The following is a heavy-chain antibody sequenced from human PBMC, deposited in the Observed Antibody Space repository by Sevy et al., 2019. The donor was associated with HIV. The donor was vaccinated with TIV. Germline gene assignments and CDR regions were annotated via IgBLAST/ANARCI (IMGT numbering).Heavy chain of an antibody. Sequence: GGSLRLSCSASGFSFDDYVMNWVRQVPGMGLEWVSGINWNGENTGCAVSVKDRFTISRNNDKKSLDLQMNSLRVEDTGLYYCAKDRRGYFHRRGYQISDAFDVWGRGTMVTVSS. J-gene: IGHJ3*01. CDR1: GFSFDDYV. V-gene: IGHV3-20*04. CDR2: INWNGENT. CDR3: AKDRRGYFHRRGYQISDAFDV. D-gene: IGHD3-22*01.